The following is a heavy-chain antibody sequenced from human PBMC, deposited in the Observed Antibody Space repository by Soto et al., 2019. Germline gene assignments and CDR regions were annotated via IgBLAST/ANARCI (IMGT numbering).Heavy chain of an antibody. V-gene: IGHV4-4*07. D-gene: IGHD3-9*01. J-gene: IGHJ6*01. CDR2: VSTNGAT. CDR3: ARPDYEILTGSYAMDV. Sequence: PSETLSLTCTVSDDFISSYYWNWIRQPAGKGLEWIGRVSTNGATNYNPSLESRVTMSVDTSKNQFSLKLTSVTAADTAVYFCARPDYEILTGSYAMDVWGEGTTVTV. CDR1: DDFISSYY.